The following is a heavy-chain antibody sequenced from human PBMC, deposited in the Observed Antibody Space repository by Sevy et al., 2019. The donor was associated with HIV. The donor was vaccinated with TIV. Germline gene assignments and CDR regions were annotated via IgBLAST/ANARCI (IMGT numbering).Heavy chain of an antibody. D-gene: IGHD6-19*01. V-gene: IGHV3-23*01. CDR3: AKEYRIAVAGTVAFDI. CDR1: GFTFSSYP. J-gene: IGHJ3*02. Sequence: GGSLRLSCAASGFTFSSYPMSWVRQAPGKGLEWVSAISGGGFDTYYGDSVKGRFTISRDNSKNTVHLQMNSLRAEDTATYFCAKEYRIAVAGTVAFDIWGQGTMVTVSS. CDR2: ISGGGFDT.